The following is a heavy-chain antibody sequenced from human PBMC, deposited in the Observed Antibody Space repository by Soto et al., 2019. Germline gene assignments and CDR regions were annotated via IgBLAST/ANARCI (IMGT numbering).Heavy chain of an antibody. V-gene: IGHV1-8*01. CDR2: MNPNSGNT. CDR3: AIRVWGQQLVNFDP. CDR1: GYTFTSYD. J-gene: IGHJ5*02. D-gene: IGHD6-13*01. Sequence: QVQLVQSGAEVKKPGASVKVSCKASGYTFTSYDINWVRQATGQGLEWMGWMNPNSGNTGYAQKFQGRVTMTRNTAISTAYMELSSLRSEDTAVYYCAIRVWGQQLVNFDPWGQGTLVTVSS.